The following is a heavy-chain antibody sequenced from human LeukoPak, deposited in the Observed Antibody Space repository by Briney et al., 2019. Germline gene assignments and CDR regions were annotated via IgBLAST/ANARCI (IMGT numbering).Heavy chain of an antibody. J-gene: IGHJ4*02. D-gene: IGHD1-26*01. V-gene: IGHV4-4*07. CDR3: ARDQEVRHSGSFYFDY. Sequence: PSETLSLTCTVSGGSISSYYWSWIRQPAGKGLEWIGRIYTSGSTNYNPSLKSRVTISVDTSKNQFSLKLSSVTAADTAVYCCARDQEVRHSGSFYFDYWGQGTLVTVSS. CDR1: GGSISSYY. CDR2: IYTSGST.